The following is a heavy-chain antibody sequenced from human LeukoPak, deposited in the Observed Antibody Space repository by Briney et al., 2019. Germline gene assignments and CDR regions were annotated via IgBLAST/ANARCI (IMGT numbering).Heavy chain of an antibody. D-gene: IGHD2-15*01. CDR1: GGSFSGYY. Sequence: SETLSLTCAVYGGSFSGYYWSWIRQPAGKGLEWIGRIYTSGSTNYNPSLKSRVTISVDTSKNQFSLKLSSVTAADTAVYYCARGLLLGQLDYWGQGTLVTVSS. V-gene: IGHV4-59*10. CDR3: ARGLLLGQLDY. CDR2: IYTSGST. J-gene: IGHJ4*02.